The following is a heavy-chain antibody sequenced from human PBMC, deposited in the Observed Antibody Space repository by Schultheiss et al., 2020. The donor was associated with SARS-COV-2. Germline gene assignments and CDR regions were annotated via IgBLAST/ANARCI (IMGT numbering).Heavy chain of an antibody. CDR2: INSDGSST. J-gene: IGHJ6*02. V-gene: IGHV3-74*01. CDR1: GFTFSSYW. D-gene: IGHD2-8*01. Sequence: GGSLRLSCAASGFTFSSYWMHWVRQAPGKGLVWVSRINSDGSSTSYADSVKGRFTISRDNAKNSLYLQMNSLRAEDTAVYYCARDGGLCTNGVCYLLGSGYYYGMDVWGQGTTVTVSS. CDR3: ARDGGLCTNGVCYLLGSGYYYGMDV.